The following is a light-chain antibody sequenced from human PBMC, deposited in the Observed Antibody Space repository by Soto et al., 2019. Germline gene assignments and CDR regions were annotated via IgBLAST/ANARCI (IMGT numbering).Light chain of an antibody. CDR3: CSYAGTSTHTV. V-gene: IGLV2-23*02. J-gene: IGLJ7*01. CDR1: SSDVGSYKL. Sequence: QSALTQPASVSGSPGQSITISCTGTSSDVGSYKLVSWYQQHPGKAPKLMISEVSKRPSGISDRFYGSKSGSAASLTISGLQDEDEADYYCCSYAGTSTHTVFGGGTQLTVL. CDR2: EVS.